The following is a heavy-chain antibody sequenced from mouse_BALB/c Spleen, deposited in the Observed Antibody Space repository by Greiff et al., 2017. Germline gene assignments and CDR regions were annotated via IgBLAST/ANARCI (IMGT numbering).Heavy chain of an antibody. CDR1: GFNIKDTY. CDR2: IDPANGNT. Sequence: VQLQQSGAELVKPGASVKLSCTASGFNIKDTYMHWVKQRPEQGLEWIGRIDPANGNTKYDPKFQGKATITADTSSNTAYLQLSSLASEDTAVYYCAFYRGNAMDYWGQGTSVTVSS. D-gene: IGHD2-12*01. J-gene: IGHJ4*01. V-gene: IGHV14-3*02. CDR3: AFYRGNAMDY.